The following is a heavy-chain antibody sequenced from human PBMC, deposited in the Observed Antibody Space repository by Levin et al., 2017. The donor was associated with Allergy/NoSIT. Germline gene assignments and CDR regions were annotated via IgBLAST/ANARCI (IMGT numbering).Heavy chain of an antibody. CDR3: ARGLFDF. CDR1: GFTFEIYG. Sequence: GGSLRLSCSVSGFTFEIYGMNWVRQAPGKRLEWVSHISASGSPTYYADPVRGRFTISRDNAKQSLYLQMNSLRVEDTAVYYCARGLFDFWGQGALVTVSS. CDR2: ISASGSPT. V-gene: IGHV3-48*04. D-gene: IGHD5-12*01. J-gene: IGHJ4*02.